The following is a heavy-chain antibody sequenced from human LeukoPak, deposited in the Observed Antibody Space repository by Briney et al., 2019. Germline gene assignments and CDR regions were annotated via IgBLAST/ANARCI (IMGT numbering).Heavy chain of an antibody. Sequence: PSQTLSLTCTVSGGSISSGGYYWSWIRQHPGKGLEWIGYIYYSGSTYYNPSLKSRVTISVDTSKNQFSLKLSSVTAADTAVYYCARRRKTSGQGPAAFDLWGQGTMVTVSS. CDR3: ARRRKTSGQGPAAFDL. CDR1: GGSISSGGYY. J-gene: IGHJ3*01. CDR2: IYYSGST. V-gene: IGHV4-31*03. D-gene: IGHD5-12*01.